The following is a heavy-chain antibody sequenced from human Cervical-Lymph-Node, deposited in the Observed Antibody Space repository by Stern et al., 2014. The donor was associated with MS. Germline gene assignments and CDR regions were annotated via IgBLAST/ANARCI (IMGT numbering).Heavy chain of an antibody. D-gene: IGHD1-26*01. CDR3: ARDLSGRDDS. CDR1: EFTFRTYW. J-gene: IGHJ4*02. Sequence: EVQLLESGGGLVQPGGSLRLSCADSEFTFRTYWMHWGRQVPGKELLWVSRINEDGSTTNYADSVKGRFTISRDNGRNTLYLQMNSLRAEDTAVYYCARDLSGRDDSWGQGTLVTVSS. CDR2: INEDGSTT. V-gene: IGHV3-74*01.